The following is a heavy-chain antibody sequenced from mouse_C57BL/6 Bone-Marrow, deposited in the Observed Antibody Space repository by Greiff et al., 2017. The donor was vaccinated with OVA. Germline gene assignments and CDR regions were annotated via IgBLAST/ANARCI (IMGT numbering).Heavy chain of an antibody. CDR3: ARTGTGYYAMDY. Sequence: VQLQQSGPELVKPGASVKMSCKASGYTFTDYNMHWVKQSHGKSLEWIGNINPNNGGTSYNQKFKGKATLTVNKSSSTAYMELRRLTSEDSAVYYCARTGTGYYAMDYWGQGTSVTVSS. CDR2: INPNNGGT. V-gene: IGHV1-22*01. D-gene: IGHD4-1*01. J-gene: IGHJ4*01. CDR1: GYTFTDYN.